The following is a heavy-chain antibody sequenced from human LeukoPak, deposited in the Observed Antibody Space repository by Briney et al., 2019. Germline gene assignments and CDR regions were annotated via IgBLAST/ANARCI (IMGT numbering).Heavy chain of an antibody. CDR3: ARSPDEMATISSFDY. CDR1: GFTFSSYW. Sequence: GGSLRLSCAASGFTFSSYWMHWVRQAPGKGLVWVSRINSDGSSTSYADSVKGRFTISRDNAKNTLYLQMNSLRAEDTAVYYCARSPDEMATISSFDYWGQGTLVTVSS. CDR2: INSDGSST. J-gene: IGHJ4*02. V-gene: IGHV3-74*01. D-gene: IGHD5-24*01.